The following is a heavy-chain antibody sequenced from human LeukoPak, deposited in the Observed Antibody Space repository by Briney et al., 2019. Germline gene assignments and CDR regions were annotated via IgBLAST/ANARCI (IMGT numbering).Heavy chain of an antibody. CDR3: ARVMEGDYGGMDV. D-gene: IGHD3-3*01. V-gene: IGHV4-59*01. Sequence: SETLSLTCTVSGGSISSYYWSWIRQPPGKGLEWIGYIYYTGSTTYYTSLKNRITISVNKSKNHSALNLRNVLPSDAAVYYCARVMEGDYGGMDVWGQGTTVTVSS. J-gene: IGHJ6*02. CDR1: GGSISSYY. CDR2: IYYTGST.